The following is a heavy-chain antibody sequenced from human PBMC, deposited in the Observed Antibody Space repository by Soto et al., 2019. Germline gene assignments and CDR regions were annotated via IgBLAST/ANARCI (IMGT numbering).Heavy chain of an antibody. CDR3: ARHLRSAVPH. Sequence: GGSLRLSCAASGFTFSSYSMNWVRQAPGKGLEWVSSISSSISYIYYADSVKGRFTISRDNAKNSLYLQMNSLRAEDTAVYYCARHLRSAVPHWGQGTLVSVSS. D-gene: IGHD2-2*01. J-gene: IGHJ4*02. V-gene: IGHV3-21*01. CDR2: ISSSISYI. CDR1: GFTFSSYS.